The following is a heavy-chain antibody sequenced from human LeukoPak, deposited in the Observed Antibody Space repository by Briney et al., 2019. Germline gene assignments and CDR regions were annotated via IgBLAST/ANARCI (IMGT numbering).Heavy chain of an antibody. Sequence: GGSLRLSCAASGFTFSSYAMHWVRQAPGKGLEWVAVISYDGSNKYYADSVKGRFTISRDNAKNPLYLQMNSLRAEDTAVYYCARDPCHGALDYWGQGALVTVSS. J-gene: IGHJ4*02. V-gene: IGHV3-30*04. D-gene: IGHD2-2*01. CDR3: ARDPCHGALDY. CDR2: ISYDGSNK. CDR1: GFTFSSYA.